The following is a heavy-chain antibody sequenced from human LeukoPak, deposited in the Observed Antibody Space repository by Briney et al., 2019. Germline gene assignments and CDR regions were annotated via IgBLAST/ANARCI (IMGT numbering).Heavy chain of an antibody. J-gene: IGHJ4*02. CDR1: GGTFNSYA. CDR2: IIPMFDLA. V-gene: IGHV1-69*04. D-gene: IGHD3-10*01. CDR3: ARERYGSGTYDFDY. Sequence: SVKVSCKASGGTFNSYAINWVRQAPGQGLEWMGRIIPMFDLANYAQRFQGRVTITADKSTNTAYMELSSLRSEDTAVYYCARERYGSGTYDFDYWGQGTLVTVSS.